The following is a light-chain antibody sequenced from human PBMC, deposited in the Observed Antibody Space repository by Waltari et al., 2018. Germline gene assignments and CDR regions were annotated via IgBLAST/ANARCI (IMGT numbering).Light chain of an antibody. CDR1: SLRRYS. Sequence: SSELTQDPAVSVALGQTVRITCQGDSLRRYSASWYQQRPGQAPILVLYGQNNRPSGIPDRFSGYSSGTTSSLTITGAQAEDEADYYCSSRNGRANEVVFAGGTKVTVL. CDR3: SSRNGRANEVV. J-gene: IGLJ3*02. CDR2: GQN. V-gene: IGLV3-19*01.